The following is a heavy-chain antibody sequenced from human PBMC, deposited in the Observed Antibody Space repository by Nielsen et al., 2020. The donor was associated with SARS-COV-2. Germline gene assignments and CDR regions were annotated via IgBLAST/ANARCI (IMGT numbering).Heavy chain of an antibody. CDR3: ARAQLRSTWDFDS. D-gene: IGHD2-2*01. J-gene: IGHJ4*02. CDR1: GYTFTNYY. CDR2: INPSGGTT. V-gene: IGHV1-46*01. Sequence: ASVKVSCKASGYTFTNYYMRWVRQAPGQGLEWMGLINPSGGTTIYAQKFQGRVTMTRDTSTSTVYMELTTLRSEDTATYYCARAQLRSTWDFDSWGQGTLVTVSS.